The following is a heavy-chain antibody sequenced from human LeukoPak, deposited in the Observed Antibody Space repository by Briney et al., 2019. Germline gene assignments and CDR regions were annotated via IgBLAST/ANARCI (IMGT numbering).Heavy chain of an antibody. CDR1: GFTFSGHW. V-gene: IGHV3-7*01. J-gene: IGHJ4*02. D-gene: IGHD1-26*01. CDR3: ARDAGWGRFDY. CDR2: INQDGSVT. Sequence: AGSLRLSCADSGFTFSGHWVTWGRHGQGTGLEWEANINQDGSVTWYVDSVKGRFTLSRDNAKKSVYLEMNSLRADDTAVYFCARDAGWGRFDYWGQGTLLTVSS.